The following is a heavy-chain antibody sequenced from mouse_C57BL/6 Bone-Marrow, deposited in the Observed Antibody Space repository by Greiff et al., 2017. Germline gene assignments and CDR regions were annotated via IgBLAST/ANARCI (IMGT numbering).Heavy chain of an antibody. V-gene: IGHV5-12*01. CDR2: ISNGGGST. D-gene: IGHD1-1*01. CDR1: GFTFSDYY. J-gene: IGHJ1*03. CDR3: ASEYYGSSYWYFDV. Sequence: EVQRVESGGGLVQPGGSLKLSCAASGFTFSDYYMYWVRQTPEKRLEWVAYISNGGGSTYYPDTVKGRFTISRDNAKNTLYLQMSRLKSEDTAMYYCASEYYGSSYWYFDVWGTGTTVTVSS.